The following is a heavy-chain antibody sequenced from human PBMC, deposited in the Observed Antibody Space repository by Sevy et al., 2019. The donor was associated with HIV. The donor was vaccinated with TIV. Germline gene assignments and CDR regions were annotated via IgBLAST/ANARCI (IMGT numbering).Heavy chain of an antibody. V-gene: IGHV4-59*13. J-gene: IGHJ3*02. CDR1: GGSISSYY. CDR3: ARGGLAAAFDI. CDR2: IYYSGST. Sequence: SETLSLTCTVSGGSISSYYWSWIRQPPGKGLEWIGYIYYSGSTNYNPSLKSRVTISVDTSKNQFSLKLSSVTAADTAVYYCARGGLAAAFDIWGQGTMVTVSS. D-gene: IGHD6-25*01.